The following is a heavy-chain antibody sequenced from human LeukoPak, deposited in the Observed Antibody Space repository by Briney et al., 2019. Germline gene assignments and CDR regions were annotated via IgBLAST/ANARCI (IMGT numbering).Heavy chain of an antibody. CDR2: IYSGGST. V-gene: IGHV3-66*02. Sequence: GGSLRLSCAASGFTVRSNYMIWVRQAPGKGLEWVSVIYSGGSTYYADSVKGRFTISRDNSKNTQYLQMNSLRAEDTAVYYCARALFGVVITTGLYYYGMNVWGQGTTVTVSS. CDR3: ARALFGVVITTGLYYYGMNV. CDR1: GFTVRSNY. D-gene: IGHD3-3*01. J-gene: IGHJ6*02.